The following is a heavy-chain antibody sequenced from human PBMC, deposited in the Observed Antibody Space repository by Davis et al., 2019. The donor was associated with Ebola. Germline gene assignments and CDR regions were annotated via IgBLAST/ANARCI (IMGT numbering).Heavy chain of an antibody. J-gene: IGHJ3*02. CDR1: GFTFSSHG. D-gene: IGHD3-22*01. Sequence: PGGSLRLSCAASGFTFSSHGMHWVRQAPGKGLEWVSYISTSSITIYYTNSVKGRFTISRDNAKNSLYLQMNSLRAEDTAVYYCAKDSFTMIVVDPAAPPHDAFDIWGQGTMVTVSS. CDR3: AKDSFTMIVVDPAAPPHDAFDI. CDR2: ISTSSITI. V-gene: IGHV3-48*01.